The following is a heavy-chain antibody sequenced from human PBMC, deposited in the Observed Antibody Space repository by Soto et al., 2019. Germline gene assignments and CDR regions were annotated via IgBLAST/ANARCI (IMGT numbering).Heavy chain of an antibody. Sequence: GASVKVSCKASGGTFSSYAISWVRQAPGQGLEWMGGIIPIFGTANYTQKFQGRVTITADESTSTAYMELSSLRSEDTAVYYCARDPAHPDDSSGYYPYYFDYWGQGTLVTVSS. CDR2: IIPIFGTA. V-gene: IGHV1-69*13. D-gene: IGHD3-22*01. CDR1: GGTFSSYA. CDR3: ARDPAHPDDSSGYYPYYFDY. J-gene: IGHJ4*02.